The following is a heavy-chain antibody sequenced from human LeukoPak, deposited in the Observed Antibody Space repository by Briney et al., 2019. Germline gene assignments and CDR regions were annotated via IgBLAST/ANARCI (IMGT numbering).Heavy chain of an antibody. V-gene: IGHV3-33*08. CDR3: ARDSNSYGSGATIDY. CDR1: GFTFDDYG. J-gene: IGHJ4*02. D-gene: IGHD3-10*01. Sequence: GGSLRLSCAASGFTFDDYGMHWVRQAPGKGLEWLTDIWYDGSNKYYTDSVKGRFTISRDNSKNTLYLQMSSLRAEDTAVYYCARDSNSYGSGATIDYWGQGTLVTVSS. CDR2: IWYDGSNK.